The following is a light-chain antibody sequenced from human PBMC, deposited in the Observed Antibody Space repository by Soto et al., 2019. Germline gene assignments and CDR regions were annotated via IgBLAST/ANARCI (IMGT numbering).Light chain of an antibody. CDR1: QSIHTS. CDR3: QQYNKWPLT. Sequence: THSPATLSLSPGERATLSCRASQSIHTSLAWYQQKSGKPPRLVIYGASTRATGIPVRFSGSASGTEFTLTISSLQSEDFTVYYCQQYNKWPLTFGQGTKVDIK. V-gene: IGKV3-15*01. CDR2: GAS. J-gene: IGKJ1*01.